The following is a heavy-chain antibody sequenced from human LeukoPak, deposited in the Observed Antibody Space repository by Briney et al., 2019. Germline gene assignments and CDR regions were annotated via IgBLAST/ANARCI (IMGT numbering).Heavy chain of an antibody. CDR1: GGSISSYY. CDR3: AREMATTEYYFDY. Sequence: PSETLSLTCTVSGGSISSYYWGWIRQPPGKGLEWIGSIYYSGSAYYNPSLKSRVTISVDTSKNQFSLKLSSVTAADTAVYYCAREMATTEYYFDYWGQGTLVTVSS. V-gene: IGHV4-39*07. CDR2: IYYSGSA. D-gene: IGHD5-24*01. J-gene: IGHJ4*02.